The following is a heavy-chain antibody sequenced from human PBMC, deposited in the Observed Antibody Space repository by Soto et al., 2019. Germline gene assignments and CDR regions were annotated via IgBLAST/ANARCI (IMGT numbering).Heavy chain of an antibody. CDR3: ARQRPWIVTQAYFDL. J-gene: IGHJ4*02. V-gene: IGHV4-39*01. Sequence: SETLSLTCAVTGDSISSRCYYWGWIRQPPGKGLEWIGSIYYSGSTYNNPSLRSRVSMSIDTSKNQFSLKLKSVTAADTVLYFCARQRPWIVTQAYFDLWGPWALVTVS. CDR2: IYYSGST. CDR1: GDSISSRCYY. D-gene: IGHD3-9*01.